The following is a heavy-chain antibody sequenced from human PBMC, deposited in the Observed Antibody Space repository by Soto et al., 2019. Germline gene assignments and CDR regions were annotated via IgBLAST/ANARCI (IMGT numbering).Heavy chain of an antibody. CDR3: AHRVLRTVFGLVTTTAIYFDF. J-gene: IGHJ4*02. Sequence: QITLKESGPTVVKPTETLTLTCTFSGFSLTTSGVGVGWVRQSPGKAPEWLALIYWDDDKRYSTSLKSRLTTTKDTSKTQVVLTMAIVAPADTATYYCAHRVLRTVFGLVTTTAIYFDFWGQGTPVVVSS. V-gene: IGHV2-5*02. CDR2: IYWDDDK. CDR1: GFSLTTSGVG. D-gene: IGHD3-3*01.